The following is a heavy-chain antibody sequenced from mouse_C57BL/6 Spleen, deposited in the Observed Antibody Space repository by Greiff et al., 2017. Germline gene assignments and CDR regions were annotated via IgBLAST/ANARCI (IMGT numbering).Heavy chain of an antibody. J-gene: IGHJ1*03. V-gene: IGHV1-55*01. D-gene: IGHD2-4*01. Sequence: QVQLQQPGAELVKPGASVKMSCKASGYTFTSYWITWVKQRPGQGLEWIGDIYPGSGSTNYNEKFKSKDTLTVDTSSSTAYMQLSSLTSEDSAVYYCAKSIYYDYDVGYWYCDVWGTGTTVTVSS. CDR2: IYPGSGST. CDR3: AKSIYYDYDVGYWYCDV. CDR1: GYTFTSYW.